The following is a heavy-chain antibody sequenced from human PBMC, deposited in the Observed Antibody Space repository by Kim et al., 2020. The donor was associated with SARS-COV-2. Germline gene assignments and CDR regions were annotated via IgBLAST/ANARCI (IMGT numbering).Heavy chain of an antibody. Sequence: GGSLRLFCAASGFTFSSYDMHWVRQATGKGLEWVSAIGTAGDTYYPGSVKGRFTISRENAKNSLYLQMNSLRAGDTAVYYCARVSITMVRGVITPHWYFDLWGRGTLVTVSS. V-gene: IGHV3-13*01. CDR2: IGTAGDT. J-gene: IGHJ2*01. CDR3: ARVSITMVRGVITPHWYFDL. CDR1: GFTFSSYD. D-gene: IGHD3-10*01.